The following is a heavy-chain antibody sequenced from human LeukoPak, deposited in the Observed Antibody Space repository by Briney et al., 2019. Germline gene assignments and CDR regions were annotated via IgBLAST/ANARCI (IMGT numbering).Heavy chain of an antibody. CDR3: ARSNHGCHDY. CDR2: ISSSSSYI. D-gene: IGHD4-11*01. J-gene: IGHJ4*02. V-gene: IGHV3-21*01. CDR1: GFTFSSYS. Sequence: GGSLRLSCAASGFTFSSYSMNWVRQAPGKGLEWVSSISSSSSYIYYADSVKGRFTISRDNAKNTLYLQMNSLRAEDTAVYYCARSNHGCHDYWGRGTLVTVSS.